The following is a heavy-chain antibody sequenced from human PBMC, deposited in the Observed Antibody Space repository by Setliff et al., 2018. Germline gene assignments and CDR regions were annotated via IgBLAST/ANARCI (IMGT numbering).Heavy chain of an antibody. Sequence: GGSLRLSCTASGFTFGDYAMSWVRQAPGKGLEWVGFIRSKAYGGTTEYAASVKGRFTISRDDSKSIVYLQMNSLKTEDTAVYYCTREASVDFWSGYPYYYYMDVWGKGTTVTV. J-gene: IGHJ6*03. V-gene: IGHV3-49*04. D-gene: IGHD3-3*01. CDR1: GFTFGDYA. CDR3: TREASVDFWSGYPYYYYMDV. CDR2: IRSKAYGGTT.